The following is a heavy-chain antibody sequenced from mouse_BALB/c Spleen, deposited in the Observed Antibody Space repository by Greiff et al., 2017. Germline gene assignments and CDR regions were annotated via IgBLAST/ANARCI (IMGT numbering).Heavy chain of an antibody. J-gene: IGHJ2*01. CDR3: ARGLGGGDY. CDR2: ISSGSSTI. CDR1: GFTFSSFG. Sequence: EVQRVESGGGLVQPGGSRKLSCAASGFTFSSFGMHWVRQAPEKGLEWVAYISSGSSTIYYADTVKGRFTISRDNPKNTLFLQMTSLRSVDTAMYYCARGLGGGDYWGQGTTLTVSS. D-gene: IGHD4-1*01. V-gene: IGHV5-17*02.